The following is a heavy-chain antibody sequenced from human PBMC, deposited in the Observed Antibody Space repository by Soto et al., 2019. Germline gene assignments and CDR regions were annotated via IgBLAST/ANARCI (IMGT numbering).Heavy chain of an antibody. V-gene: IGHV1-69*01. D-gene: IGHD6-19*01. Sequence: QVQLVQSGAEVKKPGSSVKVSCKAPGGTFSSYTITWVRQSPGQGLEWMGGIIPIFGTANYAQKFQGRVTIKADESTSTAYMELSSLRSEDTAVYYCAKTPHQSSGWVQGFYSYYDMDVWGQGTTVTVSS. CDR1: GGTFSSYT. J-gene: IGHJ6*02. CDR3: AKTPHQSSGWVQGFYSYYDMDV. CDR2: IIPIFGTA.